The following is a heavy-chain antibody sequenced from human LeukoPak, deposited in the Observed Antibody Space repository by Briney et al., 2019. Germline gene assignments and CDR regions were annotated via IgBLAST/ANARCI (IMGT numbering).Heavy chain of an antibody. J-gene: IGHJ4*02. Sequence: SETLSLTCAVYGGSFSGYYWSWIRQPPGKGLEWIGEINHSGSTNYNPSLKSRVTISVDTSKNQFSLKLSSVTAADTAVYYCARWSSGYFLRAFDYWGQGTLVTVPS. V-gene: IGHV4-34*01. D-gene: IGHD3-22*01. CDR1: GGSFSGYY. CDR3: ARWSSGYFLRAFDY. CDR2: INHSGST.